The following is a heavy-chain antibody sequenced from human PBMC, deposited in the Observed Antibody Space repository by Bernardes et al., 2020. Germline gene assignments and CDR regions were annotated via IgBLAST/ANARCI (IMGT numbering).Heavy chain of an antibody. V-gene: IGHV4-34*01. J-gene: IGHJ5*02. CDR1: GGSFSGYY. Sequence: SETLSLTCAVYGGSFSGYYWSWIRQPPGNGLEWIGEINHSGSTNYNPSLKSRVTISVDTSKNQFSLKLNSVTAADTAVYYCARARNWNPKVGWFDPWGQGTLVTVSS. CDR2: INHSGST. D-gene: IGHD1-1*01. CDR3: ARARNWNPKVGWFDP.